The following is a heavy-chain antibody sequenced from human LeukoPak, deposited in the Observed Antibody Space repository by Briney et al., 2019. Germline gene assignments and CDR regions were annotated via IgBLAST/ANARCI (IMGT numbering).Heavy chain of an antibody. CDR1: GGSLSSAGYS. V-gene: IGHV4-30-2*01. CDR2: IYHSGST. CDR3: ARLGRYDYFIDY. J-gene: IGHJ4*02. D-gene: IGHD3-16*01. Sequence: SETLSLTCAVSGGSLSSAGYSWSWIRQPPGKGLEWIGYIYHSGSTYYNSSLKSRVTISVDRSKNQFSLKLTSVTAADTAVYYCARLGRYDYFIDYLGQGTLVTVSS.